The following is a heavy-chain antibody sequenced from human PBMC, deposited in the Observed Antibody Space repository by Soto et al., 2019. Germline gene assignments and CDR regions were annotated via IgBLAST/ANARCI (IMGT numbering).Heavy chain of an antibody. CDR1: GFTVSSNY. CDR2: IYSGGST. D-gene: IGHD4-17*01. J-gene: IGHJ4*02. V-gene: IGHV3-66*01. CDR3: ASFDYGDYGDDY. Sequence: GGSLRLSCAASGFTVSSNYMSWVRQAPGKGLEWVSVIYSGGSTYYADSVKGRFTISRDNSKNTLYLQMNSLRAEDTAVYYGASFDYGDYGDDYWGQGTLVTVSS.